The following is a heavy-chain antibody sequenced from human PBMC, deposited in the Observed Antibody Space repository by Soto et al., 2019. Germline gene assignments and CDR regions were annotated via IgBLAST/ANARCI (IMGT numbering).Heavy chain of an antibody. CDR2: IYYSGST. J-gene: IGHJ5*02. V-gene: IGHV4-59*12. D-gene: IGHD6-6*01. Sequence: PGGSLRLSCAASGFTFSNAWMSWIRQPPGKGLEWIGYIYYSGSTYYNPSLKSRVTISVDTSKNQFSLKLSCVTAADTAVYYCARERARPTHWFDPWGQGTLVTVSS. CDR1: GFTFSNAW. CDR3: ARERARPTHWFDP.